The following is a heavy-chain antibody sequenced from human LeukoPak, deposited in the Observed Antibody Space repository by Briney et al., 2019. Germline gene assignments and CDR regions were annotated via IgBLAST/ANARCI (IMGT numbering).Heavy chain of an antibody. V-gene: IGHV1-18*01. CDR1: GYTFTSYG. CDR3: ASFGAVAGTQRRQPSYAFDI. D-gene: IGHD6-19*01. J-gene: IGHJ3*02. CDR2: ISAYNGNT. Sequence: VASVKVSCKASGYTFTSYGISWVRQAPGQGLEWMGWISAYNGNTNYAQKLQGRVTMTTDTSTRTAYMELRSLRSDDTAVYYCASFGAVAGTQRRQPSYAFDIWGQGTMVTVSS.